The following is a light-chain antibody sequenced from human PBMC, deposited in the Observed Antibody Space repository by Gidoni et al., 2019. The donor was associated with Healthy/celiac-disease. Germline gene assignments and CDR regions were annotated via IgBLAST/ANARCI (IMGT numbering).Light chain of an antibody. V-gene: IGKV3-11*01. CDR3: QQRSNWPPMYT. CDR2: DAS. CDR1: QSVSSY. J-gene: IGKJ2*01. Sequence: EIVLTQSPATLSLSPGERATLSCRASQSVSSYFAWYQQKPGQAPRLLIYDASNRATGIPARFSGSGSGTDFTPTISSLEPEDFAVYYCQQRSNWPPMYTFGQGTKLEIK.